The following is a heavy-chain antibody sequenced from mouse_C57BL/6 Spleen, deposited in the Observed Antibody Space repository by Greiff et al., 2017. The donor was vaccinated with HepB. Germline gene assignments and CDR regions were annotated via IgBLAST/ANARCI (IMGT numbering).Heavy chain of an antibody. V-gene: IGHV1-15*01. Sequence: QVQLKESGAELVRPGASVTLSCKASGYTFTDYEMHWVKQTPVHGLEWIGAIDPETGGTAYNQKFKGKAILTADKSSSTAYMELRSLTSEDSAVYYCTDLRPSLGFAYWGQGTLVTVSA. D-gene: IGHD1-1*01. CDR1: GYTFTDYE. J-gene: IGHJ3*01. CDR3: TDLRPSLGFAY. CDR2: IDPETGGT.